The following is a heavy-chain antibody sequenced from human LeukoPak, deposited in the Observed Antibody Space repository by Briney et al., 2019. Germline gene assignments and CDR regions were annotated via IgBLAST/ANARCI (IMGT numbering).Heavy chain of an antibody. CDR1: GGSISSYY. CDR2: IYTSGST. D-gene: IGHD1-26*01. Sequence: SETLSLTCTVSGGSISSYYWSWIRQPAGKGLEWIGRIYTSGSTNYNPSLKSRVTMSVDTSKNQFSLKLSSVTAADTAVYYCARVRATGAYDAFDIWGQGTMVTVSS. V-gene: IGHV4-4*07. J-gene: IGHJ3*02. CDR3: ARVRATGAYDAFDI.